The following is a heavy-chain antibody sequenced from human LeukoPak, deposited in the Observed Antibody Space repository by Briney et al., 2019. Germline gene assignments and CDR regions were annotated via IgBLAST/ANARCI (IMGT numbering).Heavy chain of an antibody. J-gene: IGHJ4*02. D-gene: IGHD3-10*01. CDR1: GDSINTKNYY. CDR2: IYYSGNT. Sequence: SETLSLTCTVSGDSINTKNYYWGWIRQPPGKGLEWIGSIYYSGNTYYNPSLKSRVTLSIDTSKNQFSLKLSSVTAADTAVYYCARVGGSGSYYANRRPKKYYFDYWGQGTLVTVSS. V-gene: IGHV4-39*01. CDR3: ARVGGSGSYYANRRPKKYYFDY.